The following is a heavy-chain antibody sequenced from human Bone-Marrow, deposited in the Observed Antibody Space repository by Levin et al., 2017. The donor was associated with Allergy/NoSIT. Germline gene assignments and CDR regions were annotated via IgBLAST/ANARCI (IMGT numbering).Heavy chain of an antibody. J-gene: IGHJ4*02. CDR1: GITFSNAW. Sequence: TGGSLRLSCTASGITFSNAWMSWARQAPGKGLEWVGRIKSKTDGGTADYASPVKGRFTISRDDSRNTLYLQMNSLKTEDTAVYYCTTYISSWYYFDNWGQGTLVTVSS. D-gene: IGHD6-13*01. V-gene: IGHV3-15*01. CDR2: IKSKTDGGTA. CDR3: TTYISSWYYFDN.